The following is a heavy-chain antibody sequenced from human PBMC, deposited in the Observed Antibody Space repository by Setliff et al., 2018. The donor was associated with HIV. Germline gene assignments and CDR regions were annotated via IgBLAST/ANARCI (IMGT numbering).Heavy chain of an antibody. V-gene: IGHV4-39*07. D-gene: IGHD5-12*01. CDR1: GGSASNSRYY. Sequence: NPSETLSLTCTVSGGSASNSRYYWAWIRQPPGKGLEYIGSIHYNERTYYNPSLKSRVTMSVDTSKSQFSLNLSSVTAADTAVYYCARWGDGYNSYDSWGQGTLVTVSS. CDR3: ARWGDGYNSYDS. J-gene: IGHJ4*02. CDR2: IHYNERT.